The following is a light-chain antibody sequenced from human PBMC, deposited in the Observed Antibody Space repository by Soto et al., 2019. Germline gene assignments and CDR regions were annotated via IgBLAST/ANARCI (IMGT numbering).Light chain of an antibody. Sequence: IVLTHSPAPLSLSPGERATLSCRASQSVSSYLAWYQQKPGQAPRLLIYDASNRATGIPARFSGSGSGTDFTLTISSLEPEDFAVYYCQQRSNFGPGTKVDIK. CDR3: QQRSN. V-gene: IGKV3-11*01. CDR2: DAS. J-gene: IGKJ3*01. CDR1: QSVSSY.